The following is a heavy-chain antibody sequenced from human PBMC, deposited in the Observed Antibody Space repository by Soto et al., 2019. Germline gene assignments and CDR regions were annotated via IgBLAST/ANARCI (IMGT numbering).Heavy chain of an antibody. J-gene: IGHJ6*03. CDR1: GGSFSGYQ. D-gene: IGHD3-10*01. Sequence: QVQLQQWGAGLLKPSETLSLTCAVYGGSFSGYQWSWIRQTPGKGLEWIGEINDSGNINYNPSLKSRVTILLDTPKKQISLKLSSVTAGGSAVYYCARGLILWFGELSRRGGYYYYMDVWGKGTTVTVSS. CDR3: ARGLILWFGELSRRGGYYYYMDV. CDR2: INDSGNI. V-gene: IGHV4-34*01.